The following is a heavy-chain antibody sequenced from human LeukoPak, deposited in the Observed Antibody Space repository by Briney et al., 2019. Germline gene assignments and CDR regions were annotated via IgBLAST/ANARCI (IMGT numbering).Heavy chain of an antibody. CDR3: ARGDFRFDY. V-gene: IGHV3-7*04. Sequence: PGGSLRLSCAASGFTLSSYWMSWVRQAPGKGLEWVANIKQDGSEKYYVDSVKGRFTISRDNAKNSLYLQMNRLRVEDTAVYYCARGDFRFDYWGQGTLVTVSS. J-gene: IGHJ4*02. CDR1: GFTLSSYW. CDR2: IKQDGSEK. D-gene: IGHD2-21*02.